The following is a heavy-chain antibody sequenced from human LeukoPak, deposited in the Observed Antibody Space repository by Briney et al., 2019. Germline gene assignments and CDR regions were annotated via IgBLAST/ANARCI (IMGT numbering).Heavy chain of an antibody. Sequence: PGGSLRLSCGASGFILSSCAMSWARQAPGQGLEWVSAIVSSGGTTYYADSVKGRFTISRDDSKNTLNLQMNSLRVEDTAVYYCAALSYDFWSAINWFDPWGQGTLVTVSP. J-gene: IGHJ5*02. V-gene: IGHV3-23*01. CDR2: IVSSGGTT. D-gene: IGHD3-3*01. CDR1: GFILSSCA. CDR3: AALSYDFWSAINWFDP.